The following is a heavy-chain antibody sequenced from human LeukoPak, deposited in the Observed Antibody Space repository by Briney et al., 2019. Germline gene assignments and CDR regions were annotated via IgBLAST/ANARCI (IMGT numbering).Heavy chain of an antibody. CDR3: AKDQFVTPGSKWELAAFDY. CDR2: ISGSGGST. CDR1: GFTFSNYW. Sequence: GGSLRLSCAASGFTFSNYWMAWVRQAPGKGLEWVSAISGSGGSTYYADSVKGRFTISRDNSKNTLYLQMNSLRAEDTAVYYCAKDQFVTPGSKWELAAFDYWGQGTLVTVSS. D-gene: IGHD1-26*01. V-gene: IGHV3-23*01. J-gene: IGHJ4*02.